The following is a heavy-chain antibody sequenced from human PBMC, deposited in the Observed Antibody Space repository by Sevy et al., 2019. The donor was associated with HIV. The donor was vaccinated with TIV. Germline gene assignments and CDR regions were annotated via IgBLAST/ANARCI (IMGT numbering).Heavy chain of an antibody. CDR3: AKDIVAVVGDAFDI. CDR2: ISGSDGAT. V-gene: IGHV3-23*01. Sequence: GGSLRLSCAASGFSFISYAMNWVRQAPGKGLEWVSAISGSDGATYYAASVKGRFSISRDNSKNTLYLQMDSLRAEETAVYYCAKDIVAVVGDAFDIWGQGTMVTVSS. D-gene: IGHD2-15*01. CDR1: GFSFISYA. J-gene: IGHJ3*02.